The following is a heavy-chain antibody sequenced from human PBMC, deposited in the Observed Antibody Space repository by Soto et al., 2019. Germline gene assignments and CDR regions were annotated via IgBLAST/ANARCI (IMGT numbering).Heavy chain of an antibody. CDR3: ARHTPAISISDH. Sequence: ETLSLTCTVSGDSISSSNYYWGWIRQPPGKGLEWIGEINHSGSTNYNPSLKSRVTISVDTSKNQFSLKLSSVTAADTAVYYCARHTPAISISDHWGQGTLVTV. D-gene: IGHD2-15*01. J-gene: IGHJ4*02. V-gene: IGHV4-39*01. CDR2: INHSGST. CDR1: GDSISSSNYY.